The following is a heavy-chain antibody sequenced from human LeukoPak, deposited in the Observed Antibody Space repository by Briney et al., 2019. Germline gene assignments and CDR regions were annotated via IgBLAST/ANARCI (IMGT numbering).Heavy chain of an antibody. Sequence: GGSLRLSCTVSGFTVSSNSMSWVRQAPGKGLEWVSFIYSDNTHYSDSVKGRFTISRDNSKNTLYLQMNSLRAEDTAVYYCARAEGSSWADLDYWGQGTLVTVSS. V-gene: IGHV3-53*01. D-gene: IGHD6-13*01. CDR2: IYSDNT. J-gene: IGHJ4*02. CDR1: GFTVSSNS. CDR3: ARAEGSSWADLDY.